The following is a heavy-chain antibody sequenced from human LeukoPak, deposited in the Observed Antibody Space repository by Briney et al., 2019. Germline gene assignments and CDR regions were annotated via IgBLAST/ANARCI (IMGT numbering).Heavy chain of an antibody. V-gene: IGHV1-18*01. J-gene: IGHJ6*03. Sequence: ASVKVSCKASGYTFTSYGISWVRQAPGQGLEWMGCISAYNGNTNYAQKLQGRVTMTRDTSTSTVYMELSSLRSEDTAVYYCARGDSGSMGVYYYYYMDVWGKGTTVTISS. CDR2: ISAYNGNT. CDR3: ARGDSGSMGVYYYYYMDV. D-gene: IGHD1-26*01. CDR1: GYTFTSYG.